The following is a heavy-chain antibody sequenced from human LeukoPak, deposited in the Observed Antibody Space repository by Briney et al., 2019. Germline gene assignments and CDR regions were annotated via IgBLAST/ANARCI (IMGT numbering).Heavy chain of an antibody. V-gene: IGHV3-21*01. Sequence: GGPLRLSCAASGFTFSSYSMNWVRQAPGKGLEWVSSISSSSSYIYYADSVKGRFTISRDNAKNSLYLQMNSLRAEDTAVYYCARDSSGSYFGGWFDPWGQGTLVTVSS. CDR2: ISSSSSYI. CDR1: GFTFSSYS. CDR3: ARDSSGSYFGGWFDP. D-gene: IGHD1-26*01. J-gene: IGHJ5*02.